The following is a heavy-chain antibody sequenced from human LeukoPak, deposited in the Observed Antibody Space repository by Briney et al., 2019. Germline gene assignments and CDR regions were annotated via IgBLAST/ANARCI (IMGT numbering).Heavy chain of an antibody. D-gene: IGHD5-18*01. V-gene: IGHV3-9*01. Sequence: PGGSLRLSCAASGFTFDDYAMHWVRQAPGKGLEWVSGISWNSGSIGYADSVKGRFTISRDNSKNTLYLQMNSLRAEDTAVYYCARESSYGPLGYWGQGTLVTVSS. CDR1: GFTFDDYA. CDR2: ISWNSGSI. J-gene: IGHJ4*02. CDR3: ARESSYGPLGY.